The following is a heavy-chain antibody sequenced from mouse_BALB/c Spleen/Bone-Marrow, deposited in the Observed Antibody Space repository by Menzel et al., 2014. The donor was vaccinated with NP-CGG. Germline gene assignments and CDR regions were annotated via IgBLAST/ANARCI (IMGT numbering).Heavy chain of an antibody. CDR1: GFTFSSYT. Sequence: EVMLVGSGGGLVKPGGSLKLSCAASGFTFSSYTMSWVRQTPEKRLEWVATISTGGSYTDYPDSVKGRFTISRDNAKNTLYLQMSSLKSEDTAMYYCTRDQRYGNYIYAMDYWGQGTSVTVSS. D-gene: IGHD2-10*02. CDR3: TRDQRYGNYIYAMDY. CDR2: ISTGGSYT. V-gene: IGHV5-6-4*01. J-gene: IGHJ4*01.